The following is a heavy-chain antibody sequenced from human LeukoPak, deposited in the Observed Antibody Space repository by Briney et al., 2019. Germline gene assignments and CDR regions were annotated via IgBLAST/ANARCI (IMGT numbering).Heavy chain of an antibody. CDR2: IIPIFGTA. V-gene: IGHV1-69*06. J-gene: IGHJ4*02. D-gene: IGHD6-13*01. CDR3: ARVLTGYSSSWYDY. Sequence: SVKVSCKASGGTFSSYAISWVRQAPGQGLEWMGGIIPIFGTANYAQKFQGGVTITADKSTSTAYMELSSLRSEDTAVYYCARVLTGYSSSWYDYWGQGTLVTVSS. CDR1: GGTFSSYA.